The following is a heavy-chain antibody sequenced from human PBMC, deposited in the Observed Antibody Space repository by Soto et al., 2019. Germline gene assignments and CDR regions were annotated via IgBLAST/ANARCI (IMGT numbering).Heavy chain of an antibody. D-gene: IGHD3-22*01. J-gene: IGHJ6*02. Sequence: QLHLQESGPGLVKPSETLSLTCTVSGGSISSSSYYWGWIRQPPGKGLEGIGNVYYGGSTYYNPSLTSRVTIAVETSKSQFSLKLSSVTAADTAVYYCAGGDYYHSSGYYFYYYTMDVWGQGTTVTVSS. CDR3: AGGDYYHSSGYYFYYYTMDV. CDR1: GGSISSSSYY. CDR2: VYYGGST. V-gene: IGHV4-39*01.